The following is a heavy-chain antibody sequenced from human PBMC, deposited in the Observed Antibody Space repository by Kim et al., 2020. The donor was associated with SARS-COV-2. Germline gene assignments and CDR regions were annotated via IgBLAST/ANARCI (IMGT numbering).Heavy chain of an antibody. D-gene: IGHD2-21*01. Sequence: GGSLRLSCAGAGFTFSSYWMSWVRQAPGKGLEWVANIKQDGSEKYYLDSVKGRFTISRDNAKNSLYLQMNSLRPEDTAVYYCATNTYVAGDIWGQGTRVTVFS. J-gene: IGHJ3*02. V-gene: IGHV3-7*01. CDR1: GFTFSSYW. CDR3: ATNTYVAGDI. CDR2: IKQDGSEK.